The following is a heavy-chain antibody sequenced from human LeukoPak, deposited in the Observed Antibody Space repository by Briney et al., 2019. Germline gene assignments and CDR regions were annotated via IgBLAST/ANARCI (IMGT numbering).Heavy chain of an antibody. Sequence: GGSLRLPCAASGFTFSSYSMNWVRQAPGKGLEWVSSISSSSSYIYYADSVKGRFTISRDNAKNSLYLRMNSLRAEDTAVYYCARTVVPAASDAFDIWGQGTMVTVSS. V-gene: IGHV3-21*01. J-gene: IGHJ3*02. CDR1: GFTFSSYS. D-gene: IGHD2-2*01. CDR3: ARTVVPAASDAFDI. CDR2: ISSSSSYI.